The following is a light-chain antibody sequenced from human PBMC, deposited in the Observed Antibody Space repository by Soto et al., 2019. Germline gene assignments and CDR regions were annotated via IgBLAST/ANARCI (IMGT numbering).Light chain of an antibody. CDR1: QSISSW. Sequence: DIQMTQSPSTLSASVGDRVTITCRASQSISSWLAWYQQKPGKAPKLLIYKASSLESGVPSRFSGSGSGTDFTLTISGLQPDDFATYYCQQYNSYMYTFGQGTKLEIK. J-gene: IGKJ2*01. V-gene: IGKV1-5*03. CDR3: QQYNSYMYT. CDR2: KAS.